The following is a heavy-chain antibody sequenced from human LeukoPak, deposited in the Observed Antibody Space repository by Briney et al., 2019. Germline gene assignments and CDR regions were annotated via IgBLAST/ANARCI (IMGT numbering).Heavy chain of an antibody. D-gene: IGHD3-16*01. CDR3: AKGFRTGVGPYMGYHYYMDV. Sequence: GGSLRLSCAASGFTFSSYAMSWVRQAPGKGRKWVSTINDNGAGTYYADSVKGRFTISRDNSYTTVSLQMNSLRDEDTGVYYCAKGFRTGVGPYMGYHYYMDVWGKGATVTVSS. CDR1: GFTFSSYA. CDR2: INDNGAGT. V-gene: IGHV3-23*01. J-gene: IGHJ6*03.